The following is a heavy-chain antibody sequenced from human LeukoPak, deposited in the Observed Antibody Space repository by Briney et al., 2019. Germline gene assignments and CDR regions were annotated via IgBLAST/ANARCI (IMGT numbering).Heavy chain of an antibody. CDR3: ARDLEFGYSYGPPDY. Sequence: APVKVSCKASGYTFTGYYMHWVRQAPGQGLEWMGWINPNSGGTNYAQKFQGRVTMTRDTSISTAYMELSRLRSDDTAVYYCARDLEFGYSYGPPDYWGQGTLVTVSS. CDR1: GYTFTGYY. V-gene: IGHV1-2*02. D-gene: IGHD5-18*01. J-gene: IGHJ4*02. CDR2: INPNSGGT.